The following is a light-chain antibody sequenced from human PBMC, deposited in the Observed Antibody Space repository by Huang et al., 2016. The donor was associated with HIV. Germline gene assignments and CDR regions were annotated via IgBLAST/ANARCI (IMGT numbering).Light chain of an antibody. Sequence: EIVMTQSPATLSVSPGERATLFCRARESVSSNLAWFQLKPGQAPRLLIDGASTRATGTPAMFSGSGSGTEFTLTISSLQSEDLAVYFCQQYHIYWTFGQGTKVEIK. V-gene: IGKV3-15*01. CDR2: GAS. J-gene: IGKJ1*01. CDR3: QQYHIYWT. CDR1: ESVSSN.